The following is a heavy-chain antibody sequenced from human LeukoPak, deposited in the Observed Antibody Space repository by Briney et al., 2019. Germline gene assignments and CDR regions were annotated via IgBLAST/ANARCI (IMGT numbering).Heavy chain of an antibody. D-gene: IGHD2-21*02. V-gene: IGHV4-4*09. CDR2: IYTSGST. Sequence: SETLSLTCTVSGGSISSYYWSWIRQPPSKGMEWIGYIYTSGSTNYNPSLKSRVTISVDTSKIQFSLKLSSVTAADTAVYYCARRHGWGLDYWGQGTLVTVSS. CDR3: ARRHGWGLDY. J-gene: IGHJ4*02. CDR1: GGSISSYY.